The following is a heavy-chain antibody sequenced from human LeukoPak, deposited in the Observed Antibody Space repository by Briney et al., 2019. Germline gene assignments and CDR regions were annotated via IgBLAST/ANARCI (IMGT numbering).Heavy chain of an antibody. CDR2: ISGGGETT. CDR3: ARVGRIQYFDC. Sequence: GGSLRLSCSASEFTFSSYEMNWVRRAPGKGLEWVSYISGGGETTLYADSVKGRFTTSRDNAKNSLYLQLTSLRAEDTAVYYCARVGRIQYFDCWGQGTLVTVSS. D-gene: IGHD5-18*01. V-gene: IGHV3-48*03. J-gene: IGHJ4*02. CDR1: EFTFSSYE.